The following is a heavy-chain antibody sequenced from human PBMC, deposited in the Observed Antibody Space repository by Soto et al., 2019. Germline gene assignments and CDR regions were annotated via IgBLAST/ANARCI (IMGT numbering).Heavy chain of an antibody. CDR3: VGGYSGYNAAFDI. CDR2: INTDGSST. V-gene: IGHV3-74*01. J-gene: IGHJ3*02. Sequence: GGSLRLSCAASGFTFINYWMHWVRQAPGKGLVWVSRINTDGSSTTYADSVKGRFTISRDNAKNTLYLQMNSLRAEDTAVYYCVGGYSGYNAAFDIWGQGTMVTVSS. CDR1: GFTFINYW. D-gene: IGHD5-12*01.